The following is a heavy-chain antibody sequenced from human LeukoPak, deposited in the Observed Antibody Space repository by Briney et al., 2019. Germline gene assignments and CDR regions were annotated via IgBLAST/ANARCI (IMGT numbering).Heavy chain of an antibody. D-gene: IGHD5-18*01. CDR2: ISSSGSTI. V-gene: IGHV3-48*03. J-gene: IGHJ4*02. Sequence: GGSLRLSCAASGFPFSSYEMNWVRQAPGKGLEWVSLISSSGSTIYYADSVKGRFTISRDNAKNSLYLQMNSLRAEDTAVYYCARLYSTAHYWGQGTLVTASS. CDR1: GFPFSSYE. CDR3: ARLYSTAHY.